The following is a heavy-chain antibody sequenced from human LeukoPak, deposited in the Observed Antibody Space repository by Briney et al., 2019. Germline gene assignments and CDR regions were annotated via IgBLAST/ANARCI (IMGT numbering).Heavy chain of an antibody. CDR2: IYYSGST. D-gene: IGHD5-24*01. CDR3: ARVRRLQRYYYYYYMDV. CDR1: GGSISSYY. V-gene: IGHV4-59*01. Sequence: SETLSLTSTASGGSISSYYWSWIRQPPRKGLEWIGYIYYSGSTNYNPSLKSRVTISVDTSKNQFSLKLSSVTAADTAVYYCARVRRLQRYYYYYYMDVWGKGTTVTVSS. J-gene: IGHJ6*03.